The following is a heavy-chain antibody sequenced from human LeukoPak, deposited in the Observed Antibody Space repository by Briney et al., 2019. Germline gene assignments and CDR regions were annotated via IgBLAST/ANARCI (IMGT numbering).Heavy chain of an antibody. CDR1: GYTFTGYY. V-gene: IGHV1-2*02. CDR2: INPNSGGT. J-gene: IGHJ4*02. Sequence: GASVKVSCKASGYTFTGYYVHWVRQAPGQGLEWMGWINPNSGGTNYAQKFQGRVTMTRDTSISTAYMELSRLRSDDTAVYYCARDMGLGMIVVGVNPVEPAIDYWGQGTLVTVSS. CDR3: ARDMGLGMIVVGVNPVEPAIDY. D-gene: IGHD3-22*01.